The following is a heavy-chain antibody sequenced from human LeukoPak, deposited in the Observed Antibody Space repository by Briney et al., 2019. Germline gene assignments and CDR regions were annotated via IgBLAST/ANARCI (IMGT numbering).Heavy chain of an antibody. CDR3: AIRSGLFDY. Sequence: GASVKVSCKVSGYTFTGYYMHWVRQAPGQGLEWMGIIYPGDSDTRYSPSFQGQVTISADKSISTAYLQWSSLKASDTAMYYCAIRSGLFDYWGQGTLVTVSS. CDR2: IYPGDSDT. J-gene: IGHJ4*02. V-gene: IGHV5-51*01. D-gene: IGHD6-19*01. CDR1: GYTFTGYY.